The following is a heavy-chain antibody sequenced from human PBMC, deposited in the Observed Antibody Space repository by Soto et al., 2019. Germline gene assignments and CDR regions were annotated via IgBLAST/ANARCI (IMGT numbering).Heavy chain of an antibody. J-gene: IGHJ4*02. Sequence: GGSLRLSCAASGFTFRSYGMHWVRQAPGKGLEWVAVISYDGSDKYYADSVKGRFTISRDNSKNTLYLQMNSLRAEDTAVYYCAKDFKVLTGIAAAGVIDYWGQGTLVTVSS. CDR1: GFTFRSYG. CDR2: ISYDGSDK. V-gene: IGHV3-30*18. D-gene: IGHD6-13*01. CDR3: AKDFKVLTGIAAAGVIDY.